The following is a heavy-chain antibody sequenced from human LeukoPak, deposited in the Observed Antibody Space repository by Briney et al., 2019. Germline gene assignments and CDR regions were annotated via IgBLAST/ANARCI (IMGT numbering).Heavy chain of an antibody. CDR2: ISYDGSNK. Sequence: GGSLRLSCAASGFTFSTYAMHWVRQAPAKGLEWVAVISYDGSNKYYADSVKGRFTISRGNSKNTLYLQMISLRTEDTAVYYCAREWGYYDSSSYYFDYWGQGTLVTVSS. CDR1: GFTFSTYA. V-gene: IGHV3-30-3*01. CDR3: AREWGYYDSSSYYFDY. D-gene: IGHD3-22*01. J-gene: IGHJ4*02.